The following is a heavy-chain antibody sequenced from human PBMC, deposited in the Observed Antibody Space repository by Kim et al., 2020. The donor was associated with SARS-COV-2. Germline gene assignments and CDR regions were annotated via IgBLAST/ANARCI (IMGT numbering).Heavy chain of an antibody. CDR2: ISGSGGST. V-gene: IGHV3-23*01. CDR1: GFTFSSYA. D-gene: IGHD4-17*01. CDR3: GKDSRTVTPDY. Sequence: GGSLRLSCAASGFTFSSYAMSWVRQAPGKGLEWVSAISGSGGSTYYADSVKGRFTISRDNSKNTLYLQMNSLRGEDTAGYDGGKDSRTVTPDYWGQGTLVTVSS. J-gene: IGHJ4*02.